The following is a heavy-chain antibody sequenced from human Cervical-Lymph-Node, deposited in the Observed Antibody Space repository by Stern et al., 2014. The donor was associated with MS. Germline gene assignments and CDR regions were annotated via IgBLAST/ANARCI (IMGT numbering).Heavy chain of an antibody. Sequence: QVQLVQSGAEVKKPGSSVKVSCKVSGGTFNNYAITWVRQAPGQGLEWLGGILPIFDKPNYAQKFQGRVTITADESTTTVYMELTSLRSEDTAVYYCASNHPYYFYYAVDVWGQGTTVTVSS. V-gene: IGHV1-69*12. CDR2: ILPIFDKP. CDR1: GGTFNNYA. CDR3: ASNHPYYFYYAVDV. J-gene: IGHJ6*02. D-gene: IGHD3-10*01.